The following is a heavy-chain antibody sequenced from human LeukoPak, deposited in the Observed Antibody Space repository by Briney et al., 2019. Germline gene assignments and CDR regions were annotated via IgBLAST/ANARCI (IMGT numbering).Heavy chain of an antibody. D-gene: IGHD3-22*01. CDR1: GFTFSSYE. CDR2: IYYSGST. J-gene: IGHJ4*02. Sequence: PGGSLRLSCAASGFTFSSYEMNWVRQAPGKGLEWIGSIYYSGSTYYNPSLKSRVTISVDTSKNQFSLKLSSVTAADTAVYYCARFTMIGSSFDYWGQGTLVTVSS. CDR3: ARFTMIGSSFDY. V-gene: IGHV4-59*05.